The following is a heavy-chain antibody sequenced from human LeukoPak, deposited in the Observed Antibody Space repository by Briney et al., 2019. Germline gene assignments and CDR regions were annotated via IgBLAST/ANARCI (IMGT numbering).Heavy chain of an antibody. CDR3: AKDLDSGWFGELSFRYYYYYGMDV. CDR2: ISGSGGGT. CDR1: GFTFSSYA. J-gene: IGHJ6*02. V-gene: IGHV3-23*01. Sequence: PGVSLRLSCAASGFTFSSYATSWVRQAPGKGLEWVSAISGSGGGTYYADSVKGRFTISRDNSKNTLYLQMNSLRAEDTAVYYCAKDLDSGWFGELSFRYYYYYGMDVWGQGTTVTVSS. D-gene: IGHD3-10*01.